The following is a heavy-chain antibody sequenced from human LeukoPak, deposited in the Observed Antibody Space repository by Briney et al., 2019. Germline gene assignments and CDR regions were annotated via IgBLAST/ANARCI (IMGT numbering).Heavy chain of an antibody. J-gene: IGHJ6*03. V-gene: IGHV3-30*02. CDR1: GFMFSSYG. CDR2: IRYDGSNK. D-gene: IGHD2-2*01. Sequence: PGGSLRLSCVASGFMFSSYGMHWVRQAPGKGLEWVAFIRYDGSNKYYADSVQGRFDISRDNSKNTLFLQMNSLRSDDTATYFCAKGSIPAAITYYMDVWGKGTTVTVSS. CDR3: AKGSIPAAITYYMDV.